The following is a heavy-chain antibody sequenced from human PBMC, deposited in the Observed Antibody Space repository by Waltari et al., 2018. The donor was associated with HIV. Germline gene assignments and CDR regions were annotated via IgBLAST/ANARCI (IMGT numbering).Heavy chain of an antibody. J-gene: IGHJ4*01. CDR2: IWSEGKTR. D-gene: IGHD6-19*01. Sequence: VQLAESGGGVVQPGKSVRLSCATSGFNFSDFVMHWIRQAPEKGLEGVAVIWSEGKTRFYGDSIKGRFSVSRDNSNKTSSLQINRVTLADTAVYYCTTGRSSVVAAPPVQWGQGT. CDR1: GFNFSDFV. CDR3: TTGRSSVVAAPPVQ. V-gene: IGHV3-33*01.